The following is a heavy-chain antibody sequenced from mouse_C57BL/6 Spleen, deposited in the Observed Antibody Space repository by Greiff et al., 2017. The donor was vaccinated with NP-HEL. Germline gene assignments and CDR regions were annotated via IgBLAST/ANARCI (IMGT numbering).Heavy chain of an antibody. CDR2: INPNYGTT. J-gene: IGHJ2*01. CDR3: ARGGTTVVEDYFDY. Sequence: EVQGVESGPELVKPGASVKISCKASGYSFTDYNMNWVKQSNGKSLEWIGVINPNYGTTSYNQKFKGKATLTVDQSSSTAYMQLNSLTSEDSAVYYCARGGTTVVEDYFDYWGQGTTLTVSS. D-gene: IGHD1-1*01. V-gene: IGHV1-39*01. CDR1: GYSFTDYN.